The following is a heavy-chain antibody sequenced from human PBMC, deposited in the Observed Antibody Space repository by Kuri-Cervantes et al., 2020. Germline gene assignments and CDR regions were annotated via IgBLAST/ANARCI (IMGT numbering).Heavy chain of an antibody. CDR2: FDPEDGET. D-gene: IGHD1-26*01. Sequence: VSVKVSCKVSGYTLTELSMHWVRQAPGKGLEWMGGFDPEDGETIYAQKFQGRVTMTEDTSTDTAYMELSSLRSEDTAVYYCARETPHSGSYLSYYYGMDVWGQGTTVTVSS. V-gene: IGHV1-24*01. CDR1: GYTLTELS. CDR3: ARETPHSGSYLSYYYGMDV. J-gene: IGHJ6*02.